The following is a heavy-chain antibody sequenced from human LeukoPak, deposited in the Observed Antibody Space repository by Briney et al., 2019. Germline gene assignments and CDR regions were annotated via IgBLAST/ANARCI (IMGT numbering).Heavy chain of an antibody. D-gene: IGHD3/OR15-3a*01. J-gene: IGHJ4*02. V-gene: IGHV3-7*01. Sequence: PGGSLRLSCAASGFTFSSYWMTWVRQAPGKGLEWVANMNLDGSEKFCVDSVKGRFTISRDNAKNSLFLQMNSLTAEDTAIYYCARDDGFSCYSYWGQGTLVTVSS. CDR3: ARDDGFSCYSY. CDR2: MNLDGSEK. CDR1: GFTFSSYW.